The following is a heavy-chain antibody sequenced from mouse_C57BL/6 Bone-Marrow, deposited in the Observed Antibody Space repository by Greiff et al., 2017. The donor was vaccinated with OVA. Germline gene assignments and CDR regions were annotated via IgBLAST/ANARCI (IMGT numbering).Heavy chain of an antibody. D-gene: IGHD1-1*01. CDR3: ARRYYGSRGAWFAY. CDR1: GYTFTDYY. V-gene: IGHV1-26*01. CDR2: INPNNGGT. J-gene: IGHJ3*01. Sequence: EVQLQQSGPELVKPGASVKISCKASGYTFTDYYMNWVKQSHGKSLEWIGDINPNNGGTSYNQKFKGKATLTVDKSSSTAYMELRSLTSEDSAVYYWARRYYGSRGAWFAYWGQGTLVTVSA.